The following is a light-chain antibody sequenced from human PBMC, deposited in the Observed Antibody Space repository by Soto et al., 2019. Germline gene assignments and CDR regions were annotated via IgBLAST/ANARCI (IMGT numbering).Light chain of an antibody. CDR2: EVS. CDR3: SSYAGSTAFYV. J-gene: IGLJ1*01. V-gene: IGLV2-14*01. CDR1: SSDVGYYDF. Sequence: TESGSGVESPGQSITISCSGTSSDVGYYDFVSWYQQHPGKAPKLIIYEVSNRPSGVSDRFSASKSGNTASLTISGLQAEDEDDYPCSSYAGSTAFYVCGTGPNVTVL.